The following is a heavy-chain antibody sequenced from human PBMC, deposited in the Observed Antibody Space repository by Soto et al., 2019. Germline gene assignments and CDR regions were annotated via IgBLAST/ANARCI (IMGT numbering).Heavy chain of an antibody. J-gene: IGHJ6*02. Sequence: PGGSLSLACAASGFTFSSYAMQWVRQAPGKELEWVAVISYDGSNKYYADSVKGRFTISRDNSKNTLYLQMNSLRAEDTAVYYCARVKLWNPCYYACGMDVRGLGTSVTVSS. V-gene: IGHV3-30-3*01. D-gene: IGHD1-1*01. CDR2: ISYDGSNK. CDR1: GFTFSSYA. CDR3: ARVKLWNPCYYACGMDV.